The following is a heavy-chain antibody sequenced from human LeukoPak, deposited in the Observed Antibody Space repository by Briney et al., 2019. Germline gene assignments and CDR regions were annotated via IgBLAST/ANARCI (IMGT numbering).Heavy chain of an antibody. J-gene: IGHJ4*02. CDR1: GFTFDDYA. Sequence: QPGGSLRLSCTASGFTFDDYAMHWVRQAPAKGLEWVSLISGDGGTTDYADSVKGRFTISRDNRRNSLYLHMNSLRTEDTALYFCAKGYVGSWYAYDHWGQGALVTVSS. V-gene: IGHV3-43*02. D-gene: IGHD6-13*01. CDR2: ISGDGGTT. CDR3: AKGYVGSWYAYDH.